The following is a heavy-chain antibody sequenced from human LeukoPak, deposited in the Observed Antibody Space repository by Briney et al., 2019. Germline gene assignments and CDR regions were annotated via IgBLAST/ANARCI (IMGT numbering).Heavy chain of an antibody. J-gene: IGHJ4*02. CDR3: ARAYHLLWPSDY. Sequence: PGGSLRLSCAASGFTFSSYWMHWVRQAPGKGLVWVSRINSDGSSTSYADSVKGRFTISRDNAKNTLYLQMNSVRAEDTAVYYCARAYHLLWPSDYWGQGTLVTVSS. CDR2: INSDGSST. V-gene: IGHV3-74*01. D-gene: IGHD2-2*01. CDR1: GFTFSSYW.